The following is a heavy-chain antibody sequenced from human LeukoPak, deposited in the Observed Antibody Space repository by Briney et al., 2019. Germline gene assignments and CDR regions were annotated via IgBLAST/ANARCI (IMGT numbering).Heavy chain of an antibody. J-gene: IGHJ4*02. CDR2: ISGNRGSI. V-gene: IGHV3-9*01. D-gene: IGHD1-7*01. Sequence: SLRLSCAASGFTFDDYAMHSVPEAPGEGREKGSGISGNRGSIAYADSVKGRLTISRDNAKNSLYLQKNTLRAEDTALYNCAKDRGYTWNSAFDYWGPGTLVTVSS. CDR3: AKDRGYTWNSAFDY. CDR1: GFTFDDYA.